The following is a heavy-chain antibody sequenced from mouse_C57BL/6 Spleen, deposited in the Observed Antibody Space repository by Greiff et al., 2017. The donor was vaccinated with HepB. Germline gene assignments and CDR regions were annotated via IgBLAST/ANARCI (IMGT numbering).Heavy chain of an antibody. D-gene: IGHD2-4*01. Sequence: EVKLQESGPELVKPGDSVKISCKASGYSFTGYFMNWVMQSHGKSLEWIGRINPYNGDTFYNQKFKGKATLTVDKSSSTAHMELRSLTSEDSAVYYCARIWDYDGAYWGQGTLVTVSA. CDR2: INPYNGDT. J-gene: IGHJ3*01. CDR1: GYSFTGYF. CDR3: ARIWDYDGAY. V-gene: IGHV1-20*01.